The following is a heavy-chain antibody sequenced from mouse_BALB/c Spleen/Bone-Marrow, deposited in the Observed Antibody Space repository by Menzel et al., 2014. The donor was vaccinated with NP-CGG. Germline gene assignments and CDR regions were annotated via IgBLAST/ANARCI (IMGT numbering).Heavy chain of an antibody. CDR2: IWSDGST. CDR3: ARHANWDYFDY. J-gene: IGHJ2*01. V-gene: IGHV2-6-1*01. CDR1: GFSLTSYG. Sequence: VQLQQSGPGLVAPSQSLSITCTISGFSLTSYGVHWVRQPPGKGLEWLAVIWSDGSTTDNSALKSRLSISKDNSKSQVFLKMNSLQTEDTAMDYCARHANWDYFDYGGQGTTLTVSS. D-gene: IGHD4-1*01.